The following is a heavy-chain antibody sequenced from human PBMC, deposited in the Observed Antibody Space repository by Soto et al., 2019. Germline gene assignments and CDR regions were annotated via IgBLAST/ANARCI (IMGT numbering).Heavy chain of an antibody. D-gene: IGHD2-21*02. CDR2: FNAGNGNT. Sequence: QVQLVQSGAEEKKPGASVKVSCKASGYTFTSYAMHWVRQAPGQRLEWMGWFNAGNGNTKYSQKFQGRVTMTSATSAGTVYMELSSLRSEDTAVYSCARSIVVVTALDYWGQGTLVTVSS. V-gene: IGHV1-3*05. J-gene: IGHJ4*02. CDR1: GYTFTSYA. CDR3: ARSIVVVTALDY.